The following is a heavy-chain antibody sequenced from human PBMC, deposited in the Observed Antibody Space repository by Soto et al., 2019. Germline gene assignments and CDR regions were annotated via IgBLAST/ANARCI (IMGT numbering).Heavy chain of an antibody. CDR1: GGTFSTYA. J-gene: IGHJ6*02. V-gene: IGHV1-69*12. D-gene: IGHD1-1*01. CDR3: ARQINWNDYYYGMDV. Sequence: QVQLVQSGAEVKKPGSSVKVSCKASGGTFSTYAISWVRQAPGQGLEWMGGIIPICNRPNYEQKFQARLTIAADESSSTAYMELSSLRSEDTAVYYCARQINWNDYYYGMDVWRQGTTVTVSS. CDR2: IIPICNRP.